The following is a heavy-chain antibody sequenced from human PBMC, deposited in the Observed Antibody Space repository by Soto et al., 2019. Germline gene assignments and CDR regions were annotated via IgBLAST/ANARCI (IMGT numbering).Heavy chain of an antibody. Sequence: ASVKVSCKASGGTFSSYAISWVRQAPGQGLEWMGGIIPIFGTANYAQKFQGRVTITADESTSTAYMELSSLRSEDTAVYYCARDIGTGREGRGREFLQHWGQGTLVTGSS. D-gene: IGHD1-26*01. J-gene: IGHJ1*01. V-gene: IGHV1-69*13. CDR2: IIPIFGTA. CDR3: ARDIGTGREGRGREFLQH. CDR1: GGTFSSYA.